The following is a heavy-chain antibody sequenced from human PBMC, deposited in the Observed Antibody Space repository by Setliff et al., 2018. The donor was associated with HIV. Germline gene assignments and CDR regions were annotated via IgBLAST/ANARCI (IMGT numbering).Heavy chain of an antibody. V-gene: IGHV1-18*01. J-gene: IGHJ3*02. D-gene: IGHD3-3*01. Sequence: ASVKVSCKASGYTFTSYGISWVRQAPGQGLEWMGWVSAYSGNTNYAQKLQGRVTMTTDTSTSTAYMELRSLRSDDTAVYYCARVAWYYSFWSGLGDAFDIWGQGTMVTVSS. CDR3: ARVAWYYSFWSGLGDAFDI. CDR2: VSAYSGNT. CDR1: GYTFTSYG.